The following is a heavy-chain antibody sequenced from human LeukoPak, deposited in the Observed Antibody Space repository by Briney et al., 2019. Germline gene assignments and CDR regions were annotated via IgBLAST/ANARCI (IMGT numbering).Heavy chain of an antibody. CDR3: ARVGWNYYDSSGYRIDY. J-gene: IGHJ4*02. CDR2: ISSSSSYI. V-gene: IGHV3-21*01. D-gene: IGHD3-22*01. CDR1: GFTFSSYS. Sequence: GGSLRLSCAASGFTFSSYSMNWVRQAPGKGLEWVSSISSSSSYIYYADSVKGRFTISRDNAKNSLYLQMNSLGAEDTAVYYCARVGWNYYDSSGYRIDYWGQGTLVTVSS.